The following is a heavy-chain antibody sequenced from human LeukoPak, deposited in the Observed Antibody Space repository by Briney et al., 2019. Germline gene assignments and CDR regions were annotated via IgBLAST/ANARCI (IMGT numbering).Heavy chain of an antibody. CDR3: ARNNGMDV. Sequence: GGSLRLSCAASGFALSSHWMTWVRQVPGRGPEWVANVNRDGSETYYLDSVKGRFTISKDNAKNSLYLQMNSLRAEDAALYHCARNNGMDVWGQGATVIVSS. J-gene: IGHJ6*02. CDR1: GFALSSHW. V-gene: IGHV3-7*03. CDR2: VNRDGSET.